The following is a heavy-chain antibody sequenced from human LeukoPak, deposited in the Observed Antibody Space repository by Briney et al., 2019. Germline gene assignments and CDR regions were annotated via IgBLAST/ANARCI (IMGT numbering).Heavy chain of an antibody. CDR3: AKHSNHHDGSYY. CDR2: FSGRGSST. CDR1: GFTFSSYA. D-gene: IGHD4-11*01. V-gene: IGHV3-23*01. J-gene: IGHJ4*02. Sequence: PGGSLRLSCTAYGFTFSSYAMSWVRQAPWKGLEWVSAFSGRGSSTYYADSVKGRFTITRDNSKNTLYLQMNGLRAEDTAVYYCAKHSNHHDGSYYWGQGTLVTVSS.